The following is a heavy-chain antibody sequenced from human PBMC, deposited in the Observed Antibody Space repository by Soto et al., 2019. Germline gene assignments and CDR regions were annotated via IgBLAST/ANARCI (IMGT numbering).Heavy chain of an antibody. CDR2: IYYSGST. J-gene: IGHJ6*02. Sequence: SETLSLTCTVSGGSISSGGYYWSWIRQHPGKGLEWIGYIYYSGSTYYNPSLKSRVTISVDTSKNQFSLKLSSVTAADTAVYYCARDQWEPGPGMDVWGQGTTVTVSS. CDR3: ARDQWEPGPGMDV. V-gene: IGHV4-31*03. D-gene: IGHD1-26*01. CDR1: GGSISSGGYY.